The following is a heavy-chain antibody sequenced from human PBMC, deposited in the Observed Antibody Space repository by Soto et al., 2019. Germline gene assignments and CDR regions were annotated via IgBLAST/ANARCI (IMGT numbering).Heavy chain of an antibody. CDR1: GGSISSYY. Sequence: SETLSLTCTVSGGSISSYYWSWIRQPPGKGLEWIGYIYYSGSTNYNPSLKSRVTISVDTSKNQSSLKLSSVTAADTAVYYCASHTSPDGPEELTVTTALYYWGEGTLVTV. CDR2: IYYSGST. J-gene: IGHJ4*02. V-gene: IGHV4-59*08. D-gene: IGHD4-17*01. CDR3: ASHTSPDGPEELTVTTALYY.